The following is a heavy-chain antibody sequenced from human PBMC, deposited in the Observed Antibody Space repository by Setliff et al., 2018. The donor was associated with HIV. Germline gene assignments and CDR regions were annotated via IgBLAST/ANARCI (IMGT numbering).Heavy chain of an antibody. CDR2: IYTSGST. CDR3: ARDRIEVVVDGPHDVFDV. Sequence: SETLSLTCTVSGGSVSSGSYYWNWIRQPAGKGLEWIGRIYTSGSTNYNPSLTSRVTLSVDTSKNQFFLKLTSLSAADTAVYYCARDRIEVVVDGPHDVFDVLCRGTTVTVSS. D-gene: IGHD2-15*01. J-gene: IGHJ3*01. V-gene: IGHV4-61*02. CDR1: GGSVSSGSYY.